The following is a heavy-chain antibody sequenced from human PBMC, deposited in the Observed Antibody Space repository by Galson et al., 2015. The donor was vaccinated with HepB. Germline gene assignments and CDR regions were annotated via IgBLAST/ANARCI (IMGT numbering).Heavy chain of an antibody. CDR2: ISDSGGST. CDR1: GFTFSSYW. V-gene: IGHV3-23*01. J-gene: IGHJ4*02. D-gene: IGHD6-19*01. Sequence: SLRLSCAASGFTFSSYWMHWVRQAPGKGLVWVSGISDSGGSTDYADSVKGRFTISRDNSKNTLYLQMNNLRAEDTAVYYCAKPYSSGWHYFHHWGQGTLVTVSS. CDR3: AKPYSSGWHYFHH.